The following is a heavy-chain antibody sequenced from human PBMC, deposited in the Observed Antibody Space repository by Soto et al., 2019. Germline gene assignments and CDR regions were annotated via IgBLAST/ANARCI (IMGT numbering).Heavy chain of an antibody. CDR3: VREIFGVVSYNGFDP. CDR1: GSSVSSGSYS. CDR2: IYYSGST. V-gene: IGHV4-61*01. Sequence: SETLSLTCTVSGSSVSSGSYSWSWFRQHPGKGLEWIGYIYYSGSTNYNPSLKSRVTISVDTSKNQFSLKLSSVTAADTAVYYCVREIFGVVSYNGFDPWDQGTLVTVSS. J-gene: IGHJ5*02. D-gene: IGHD3-3*01.